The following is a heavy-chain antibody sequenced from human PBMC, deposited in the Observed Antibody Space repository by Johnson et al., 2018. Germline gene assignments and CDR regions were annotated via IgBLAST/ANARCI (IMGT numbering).Heavy chain of an antibody. V-gene: IGHV3-33*01. J-gene: IGHJ1*01. CDR3: ARAGGGGAHNVEYLQY. CDR1: GFPFSSYG. Sequence: QVQLVESGGGVVQPGRSLTLSCAASGFPFSSYGMHWVRQAPGKGLEWVAVIWYDGSNKYYADSIEGRFTISSDNSKNTLYLQMKSLRDEDTAVYYCARAGGGGAHNVEYLQYWGQGALVTVSS. CDR2: IWYDGSNK. D-gene: IGHD1-26*01.